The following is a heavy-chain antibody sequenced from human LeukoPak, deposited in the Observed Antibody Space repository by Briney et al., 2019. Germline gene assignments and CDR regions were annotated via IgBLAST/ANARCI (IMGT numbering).Heavy chain of an antibody. CDR3: ARGSGSSAYYPVDY. J-gene: IGHJ4*02. V-gene: IGHV3-30-3*01. Sequence: PGRSLRLSCATSGFTFSSNAMHWVRQAPGKGLEWVAVVSYDGNNKYYADSVKGRFTISRDNSKNTLYLQMNSLRTEDTAVYYCARGSGSSAYYPVDYWGQGTLVTVSS. D-gene: IGHD3-22*01. CDR2: VSYDGNNK. CDR1: GFTFSSNA.